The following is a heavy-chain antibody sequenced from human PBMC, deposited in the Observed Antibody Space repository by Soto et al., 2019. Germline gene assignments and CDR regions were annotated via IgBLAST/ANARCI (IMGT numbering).Heavy chain of an antibody. J-gene: IGHJ4*02. CDR1: GFTFTSSA. V-gene: IGHV1-58*01. Sequence: QMQLVQSGPEVKKPGTSVKVSCKASGFTFTSSAVQWVRQARGQRLEWIGWIVVGSGNTNYAQKFQERVTITRDMATSTADMELSSLRSEDTAVYYCAVDVDTARVFDDWGQGTLVTVAA. CDR3: AVDVDTARVFDD. CDR2: IVVGSGNT. D-gene: IGHD5-18*01.